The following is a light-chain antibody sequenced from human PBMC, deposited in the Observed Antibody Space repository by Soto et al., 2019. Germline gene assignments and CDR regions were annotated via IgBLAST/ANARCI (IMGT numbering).Light chain of an antibody. J-gene: IGLJ1*01. V-gene: IGLV3-21*02. CDR1: NIGSKS. CDR3: QVWDVSTVHYV. CDR2: DDS. Sequence: SYXLTQPPSVSVSPGQTARITCCXNNIGSKSVHWYQQKPGQAPVLVVYDDSDRPSGIPERFSGSNSGNTATLTISRVEAGDEADYYCQVWDVSTVHYVFGTGTKVTVL.